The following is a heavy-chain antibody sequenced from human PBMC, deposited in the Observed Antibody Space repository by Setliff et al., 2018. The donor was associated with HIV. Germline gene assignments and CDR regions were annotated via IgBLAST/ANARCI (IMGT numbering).Heavy chain of an antibody. CDR1: GYTLTKLS. V-gene: IGHV1-24*01. CDR2: FDPEKGKT. J-gene: IGHJ4*02. CDR3: ARDRGGWELLSI. Sequence: GASVKVSCKVSGYTLTKLSIHWVRQAPGKGLEWMGGFDPEKGKTVYAQKLQGRVTMTDDTSTDTAYMELSSLRSEDTAVYFCARDRGGWELLSIWGQGTLVTVSS. D-gene: IGHD2-15*01.